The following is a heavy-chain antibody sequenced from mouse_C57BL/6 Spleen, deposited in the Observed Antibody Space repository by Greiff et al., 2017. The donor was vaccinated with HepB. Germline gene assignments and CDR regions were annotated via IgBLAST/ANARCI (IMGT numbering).Heavy chain of an antibody. V-gene: IGHV1-15*01. D-gene: IGHD2-4*01. Sequence: QVQLQQSGAELVRPGASVTLSCKASGYTFTDYEMHWVKQTPVHGLEWIGAIDPETGGTAYNQKFKGKAILTADKSSSTAYMELRSLTSEDSAVYYGTRTCDCNVHWYFDVWGTGTTVTVSS. J-gene: IGHJ1*03. CDR3: TRTCDCNVHWYFDV. CDR1: GYTFTDYE. CDR2: IDPETGGT.